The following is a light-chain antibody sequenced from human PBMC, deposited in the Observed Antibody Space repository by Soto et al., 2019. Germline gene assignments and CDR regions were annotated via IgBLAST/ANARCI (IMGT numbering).Light chain of an antibody. Sequence: EIVMTQSPATLSVSPGERVTFSCRASQNVSSNHLAWYQQKPGQAPRPLTYGGSSRATGIPVRFSGSGSETDFTLTITRLEPEDFAMYYCQQYSSSRTFGQGTKVDIK. CDR3: QQYSSSRT. V-gene: IGKV3-20*01. CDR1: QNVSSNH. J-gene: IGKJ1*01. CDR2: GGS.